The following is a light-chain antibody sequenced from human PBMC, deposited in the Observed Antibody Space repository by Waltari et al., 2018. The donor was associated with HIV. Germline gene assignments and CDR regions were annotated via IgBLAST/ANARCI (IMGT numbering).Light chain of an antibody. Sequence: QSVLTQPPSVSGTPGQRVPIPCSGGNSNIGSNYVYWYQQLPGTAPKLLIYRNNQRPSGVPDRFSGSKSGTSASLAISGLRSEDEADYYCAVWDDSLTNWLFGGGTKLTVL. CDR3: AVWDDSLTNWL. CDR2: RNN. CDR1: NSNIGSNY. J-gene: IGLJ3*02. V-gene: IGLV1-47*01.